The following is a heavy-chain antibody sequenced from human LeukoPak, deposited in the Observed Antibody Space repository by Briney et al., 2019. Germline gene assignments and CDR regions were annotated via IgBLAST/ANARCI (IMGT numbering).Heavy chain of an antibody. CDR1: GYTFTGYY. J-gene: IGHJ4*02. V-gene: IGHV1-2*02. CDR2: INPNSGGT. Sequence: ASVKVSCKASGYTFTGYYMHWVRQAPGQGLEGMGWINPNSGGTNYAQKFQGRVTMTRDTSISTAYMELSRLRSDDTAVYYCARDGAGGRAAAGLKNTLGYWGQGTLVTVSS. CDR3: ARDGAGGRAAAGLKNTLGY. D-gene: IGHD6-13*01.